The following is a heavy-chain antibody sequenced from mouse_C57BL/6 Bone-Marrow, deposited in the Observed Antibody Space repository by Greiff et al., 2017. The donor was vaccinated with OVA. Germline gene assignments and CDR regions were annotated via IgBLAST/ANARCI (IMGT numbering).Heavy chain of an antibody. Sequence: DVKLVESGGGLVQSGRSLRLSCATSGFTFSDFYMEWVRQAPGQGLEWIAASRNKANDYTTEYSASVKGRFIVSRDTSQSILYLQMNALRAEDTAIYYCARDADGDYAFAYWGQGTLVTVSA. CDR1: GFTFSDFY. J-gene: IGHJ3*01. CDR2: SRNKANDYTT. D-gene: IGHD2-13*01. V-gene: IGHV7-1*01. CDR3: ARDADGDYAFAY.